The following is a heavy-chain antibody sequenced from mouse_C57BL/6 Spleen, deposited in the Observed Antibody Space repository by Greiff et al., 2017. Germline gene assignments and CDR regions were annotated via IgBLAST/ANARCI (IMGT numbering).Heavy chain of an antibody. V-gene: IGHV7-1*01. CDR3: ARDEGGYFDV. Sequence: EVKVVESGGGLVQSGRSLRLSCATSGFTFSDFYMEWVRQAPGKGLEWIAASRNKANDYTTEYSASVKGRFIVSRDTSQSILYLQMNALRAEDTAIYYCARDEGGYFDVWGTGTTVTVSS. J-gene: IGHJ1*03. CDR1: GFTFSDFY. CDR2: SRNKANDYTT.